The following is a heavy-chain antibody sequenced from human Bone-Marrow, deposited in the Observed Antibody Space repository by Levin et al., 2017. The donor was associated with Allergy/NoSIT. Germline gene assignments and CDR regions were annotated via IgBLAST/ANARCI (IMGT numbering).Heavy chain of an antibody. V-gene: IGHV1-18*01. J-gene: IGHJ6*02. CDR2: ISAYNGNT. CDR1: GYTFTSYG. D-gene: IGHD3-10*01. CDR3: ARRQTYYYGSGTPFDYYYGMDV. Sequence: ASVKVSCKASGYTFTSYGISWVRQAPGQGLEWMGWISAYNGNTNYAQKLQGRVTMTTDTSTSTAYMELRSLRSDDTAVYYCARRQTYYYGSGTPFDYYYGMDVWGQGTTVTVSS.